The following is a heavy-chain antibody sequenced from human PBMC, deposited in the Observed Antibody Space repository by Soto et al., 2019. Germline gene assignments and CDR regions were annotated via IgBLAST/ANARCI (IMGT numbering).Heavy chain of an antibody. J-gene: IGHJ6*02. Sequence: LKISCKGSGYNFITDWISWVRQMPGKGLEWMGRIDPTDSYTKYSPSFEGHVTISADKSISTAYLQWSSLKASDSAVYYCARLSRASFALDVWGQGTTVTVSS. D-gene: IGHD3-16*01. CDR1: GYNFITDW. V-gene: IGHV5-10-1*01. CDR3: ARLSRASFALDV. CDR2: IDPTDSYT.